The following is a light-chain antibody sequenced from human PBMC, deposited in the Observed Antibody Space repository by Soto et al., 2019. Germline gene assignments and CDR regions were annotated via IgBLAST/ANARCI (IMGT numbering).Light chain of an antibody. V-gene: IGKV3-15*01. Sequence: EIVLTQSPATLSVSPGERLTLSCRASQSVSANLAWYQQKFGQTPRLLIFGASTRATGIPARFSGSGSLTEFTLTISSLQSEDVAVYYCQQYNKWPLTFGQGTRLE. J-gene: IGKJ5*01. CDR2: GAS. CDR3: QQYNKWPLT. CDR1: QSVSAN.